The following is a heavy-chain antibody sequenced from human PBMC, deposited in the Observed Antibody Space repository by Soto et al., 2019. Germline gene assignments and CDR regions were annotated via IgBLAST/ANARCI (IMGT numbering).Heavy chain of an antibody. CDR3: ARARSGFYFDY. J-gene: IGHJ4*02. V-gene: IGHV3-48*02. CDR1: GFTFSGNS. Sequence: EVQLVESGGGLVQPGGSLRLSCAASGFTFSGNSMIWVRQAPGKGLEWLSYISSTSSALYYADSVKGRFTISRDNAKNSLLRQMNSLRDADTAIYYCARARSGFYFDYWGQGALVTVSS. D-gene: IGHD3-3*01. CDR2: ISSTSSAL.